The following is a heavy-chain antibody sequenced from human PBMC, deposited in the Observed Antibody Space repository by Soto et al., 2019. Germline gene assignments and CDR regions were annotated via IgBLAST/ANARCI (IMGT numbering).Heavy chain of an antibody. Sequence: GGSLRLSCAASGFTFSDYYMSWIRQAPGKGLEWVAVISYDGSNKYYADSVKGRFTISRDNSKNTLYLQMNSLRAEDTAVYYCAKPPGYSGYEDYFDYWGQGTLVTVSS. J-gene: IGHJ4*02. CDR1: GFTFSDYY. CDR2: ISYDGSNK. V-gene: IGHV3-30*18. CDR3: AKPPGYSGYEDYFDY. D-gene: IGHD5-12*01.